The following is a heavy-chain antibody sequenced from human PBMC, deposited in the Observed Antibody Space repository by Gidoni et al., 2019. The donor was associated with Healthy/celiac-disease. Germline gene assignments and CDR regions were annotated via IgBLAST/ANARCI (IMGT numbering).Heavy chain of an antibody. CDR1: GYSFTSYW. V-gene: IGHV5-10-1*01. CDR3: ARLPHYDFWSGS. CDR2: IDPSDSYT. D-gene: IGHD3-3*01. Sequence: EVQLVQSGAEVKKPRESLRISCKGSGYSFTSYWISWVRQMPGKGLEWMGRIDPSDSYTNYSPSFQGHVTIAADKSISTAYLQWSSLKASDTAMYYCARLPHYDFWSGSWGQGTLVTVSS. J-gene: IGHJ5*02.